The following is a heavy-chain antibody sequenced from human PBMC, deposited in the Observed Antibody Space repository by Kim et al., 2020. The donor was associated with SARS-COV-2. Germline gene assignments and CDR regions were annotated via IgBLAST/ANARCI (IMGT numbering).Heavy chain of an antibody. V-gene: IGHV3-15*01. CDR2: IKSKTDGGTT. J-gene: IGHJ4*02. CDR3: TTERYSGEFDY. D-gene: IGHD1-26*01. Sequence: GGSLRLSCAASGFTFSNAWMSWVRQAPGKGLEWVGRIKSKTDGGTTDYAAPVKGRFTISRDNSKNTLYLQMNSLKTEDTAVYYCTTERYSGEFDYWGQGTLVTVSS. CDR1: GFTFSNAW.